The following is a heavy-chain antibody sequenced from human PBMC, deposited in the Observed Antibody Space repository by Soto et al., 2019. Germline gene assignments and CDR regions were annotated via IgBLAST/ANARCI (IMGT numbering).Heavy chain of an antibody. CDR3: ARVGVTYYYGSGSSYYYYYGMDV. V-gene: IGHV4-31*03. CDR2: IYYSGST. D-gene: IGHD3-10*01. Sequence: QVQLQESGPGLVKPSQTLSLTCTVSGGSISSGGYYWSWIRQHPGKGLEWIGYIYYSGSTYYNPSLKSRVTISVDTSKNQFSLKLSSVTAADTAVYYCARVGVTYYYGSGSSYYYYYGMDVWGQGTTVTVSS. CDR1: GGSISSGGYY. J-gene: IGHJ6*02.